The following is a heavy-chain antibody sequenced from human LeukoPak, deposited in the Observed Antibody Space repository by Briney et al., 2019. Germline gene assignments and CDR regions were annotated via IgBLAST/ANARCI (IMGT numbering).Heavy chain of an antibody. Sequence: ASVKVSCKAPGYTFTGYYMHWVRQAPGQGLEWMGWINPNSGGTNYAQKFQGRVTMTRDTSISTAYMELSRLRSDDTAVYYCARDWAVAGTGSDYWGQGTLVTVSS. CDR2: INPNSGGT. CDR3: ARDWAVAGTGSDY. CDR1: GYTFTGYY. D-gene: IGHD6-19*01. V-gene: IGHV1-2*02. J-gene: IGHJ4*02.